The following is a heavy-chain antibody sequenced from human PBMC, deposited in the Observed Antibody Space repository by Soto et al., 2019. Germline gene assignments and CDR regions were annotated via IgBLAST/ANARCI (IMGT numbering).Heavy chain of an antibody. CDR2: IYTSGST. J-gene: IGHJ6*02. CDR1: GGSISSYY. CDR3: ARDIRKGGVAPGYGMDV. V-gene: IGHV4-4*07. D-gene: IGHD3-3*01. Sequence: SETLSLTCTVSGGSISSYYWSWIRQPAGKGLEWIGRIYTSGSTNYNPSLKSRVTMSVDTSKNQFSLKLSSVTAADTAVYYCARDIRKGGVAPGYGMDVWSQGTTVTVSS.